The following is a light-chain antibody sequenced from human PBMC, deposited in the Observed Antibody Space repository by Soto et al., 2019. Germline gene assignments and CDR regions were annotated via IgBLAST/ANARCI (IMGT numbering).Light chain of an antibody. Sequence: QSVLTQPPSASGTPGQRVTISGSGSSFNVGGNTVNWYQQVTGTAPKFLINSNNQRPSGVPDRFSGSKSGTSASLAISGLQSEDEADYYCATWDDSLNGVVFGGGTKLTVL. CDR3: ATWDDSLNGVV. V-gene: IGLV1-44*01. CDR1: SFNVGGNT. J-gene: IGLJ2*01. CDR2: SNN.